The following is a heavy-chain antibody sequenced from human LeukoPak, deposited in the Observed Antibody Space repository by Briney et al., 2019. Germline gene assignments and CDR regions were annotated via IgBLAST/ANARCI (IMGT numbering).Heavy chain of an antibody. Sequence: ASVKVSCTASGGTFSSYAISWVRQAPGQGLEWMGRIIPILGIANYAQKFQGRVTITADKSTSTAYMELSSLRSEDTAVYYCARGVGGSGNFDYWGQGTLVTVSS. CDR2: IIPILGIA. V-gene: IGHV1-69*04. D-gene: IGHD3-10*01. J-gene: IGHJ4*02. CDR3: ARGVGGSGNFDY. CDR1: GGTFSSYA.